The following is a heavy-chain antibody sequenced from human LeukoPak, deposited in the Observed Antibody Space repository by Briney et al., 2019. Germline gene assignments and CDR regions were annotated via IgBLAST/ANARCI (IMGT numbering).Heavy chain of an antibody. V-gene: IGHV1-8*01. CDR3: ARQTVVPAALNWFDP. CDR2: MHPDTGDT. D-gene: IGHD2-2*01. Sequence: ASVKVSCKTSGYTFTNNDIHWVRQAPGQALEWMGWMHPDTGDTGYAQKFQGRVTITADESTSTAYMELSSLRSEDTAVYYCARQTVVPAALNWFDPWGQGTLVTVSS. J-gene: IGHJ5*02. CDR1: GYTFTNND.